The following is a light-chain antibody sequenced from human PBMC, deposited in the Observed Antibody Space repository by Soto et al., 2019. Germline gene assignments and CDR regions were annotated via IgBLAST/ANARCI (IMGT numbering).Light chain of an antibody. CDR3: QSYDSSNPNWV. V-gene: IGLV6-57*03. J-gene: IGLJ3*02. CDR2: EDN. Sequence: NFMLTQPHSVSESPGKTVTISCTRSSGSIASNYVQWYQQRPGSAPTTVIYEDNQRPSGVPDRFSGSIDSSSNSASLTISRLKTEDEADYYCQSYDSSNPNWVFGGGTKLTVL. CDR1: SGSIASNY.